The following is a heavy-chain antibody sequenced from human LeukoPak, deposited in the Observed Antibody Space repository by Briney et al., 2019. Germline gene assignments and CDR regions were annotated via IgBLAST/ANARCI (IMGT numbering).Heavy chain of an antibody. CDR3: ARDSEIAVAGTPPVYYYGMDV. V-gene: IGHV4-30-4*01. CDR2: TYYSGST. J-gene: IGHJ6*02. Sequence: SETLSLTCTVSGGSISSGDYYWSWIRQPPGKGLEWIGYTYYSGSTYYNPSLKNRVSISVDTSKNQFSLNLSSVTAADTAVYYCARDSEIAVAGTPPVYYYGMDVWGQGTTVTVSS. D-gene: IGHD6-19*01. CDR1: GGSISSGDYY.